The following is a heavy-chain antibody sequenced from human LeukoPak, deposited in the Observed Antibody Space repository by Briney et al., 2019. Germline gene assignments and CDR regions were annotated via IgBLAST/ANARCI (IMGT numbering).Heavy chain of an antibody. J-gene: IGHJ4*02. CDR1: GYTFTSYA. V-gene: IGHV1-3*01. CDR2: INAGNGNT. Sequence: ASVKVSCTASGYTFTSYAMHWVRQAPGQRLEWMGWINAGNGNTKYSQKFQGRVTITRDTSASTAYMELSSLRSEDTAVYYCARGGATTYSGDYWGRGTLVTVSS. CDR3: ARGGATTYSGDY. D-gene: IGHD5-12*01.